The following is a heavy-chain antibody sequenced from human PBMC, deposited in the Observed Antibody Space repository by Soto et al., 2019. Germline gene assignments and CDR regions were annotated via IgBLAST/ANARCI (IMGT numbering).Heavy chain of an antibody. Sequence: ASVKVSCQASGYTFTSYYMHWVRQAPGQGLERMGIINPSGGSTSYAQKFQGRVTMTRDTSTSTVYMELSSLRSEDTAVYYCASYSRGGYYYYGMDVRGQGTTVTVSS. D-gene: IGHD6-13*01. CDR2: INPSGGST. CDR3: ASYSRGGYYYYGMDV. J-gene: IGHJ6*02. CDR1: GYTFTSYY. V-gene: IGHV1-46*01.